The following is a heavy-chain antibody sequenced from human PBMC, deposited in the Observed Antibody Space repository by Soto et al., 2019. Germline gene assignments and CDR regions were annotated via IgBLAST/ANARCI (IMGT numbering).Heavy chain of an antibody. V-gene: IGHV3-13*01. J-gene: IGHJ3*01. CDR2: IDTAGVT. Sequence: PGGSLRLSCAASGFTFSTSDLHWVRQPTGQRPEWVSAIDTAGVTFYTDSVKGRFTISRDNARNSFYLQMNGLTAGDTAMYFCARARTTWDDALDLWGQGTMVTVSS. CDR3: ARARTTWDDALDL. D-gene: IGHD1-1*01. CDR1: GFTFSTSD.